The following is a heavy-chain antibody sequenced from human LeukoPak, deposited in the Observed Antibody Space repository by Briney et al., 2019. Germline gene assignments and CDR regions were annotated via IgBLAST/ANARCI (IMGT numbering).Heavy chain of an antibody. Sequence: ASVKVSYKASGYTFTSYGISWVRQAPGQGLEWMGWISAYNGNTNYAQKLQGRVTMTTDTSTSTAYMELRSLRSDDTAVYYCARDGPHYDFWSGYYNYYYYMDVWGKGTTVTVSS. CDR2: ISAYNGNT. J-gene: IGHJ6*03. CDR1: GYTFTSYG. D-gene: IGHD3-3*01. V-gene: IGHV1-18*01. CDR3: ARDGPHYDFWSGYYNYYYYMDV.